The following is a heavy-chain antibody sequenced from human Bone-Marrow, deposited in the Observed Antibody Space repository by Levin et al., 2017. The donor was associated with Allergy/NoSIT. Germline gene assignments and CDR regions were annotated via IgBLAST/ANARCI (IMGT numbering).Heavy chain of an antibody. CDR3: ARQVGAPGNDAFEI. J-gene: IGHJ3*02. Sequence: GGSLRLSCQGSRYSFTSHWIGWLRQMPGKGLEWMGIIYPDDSDTRYSPSFQGQVTISADKSITTAYLQWSSLKASDTAMYYCARQVGAPGNDAFEIWGQGTMVTVSS. CDR1: RYSFTSHW. V-gene: IGHV5-51*01. D-gene: IGHD1-26*01. CDR2: IYPDDSDT.